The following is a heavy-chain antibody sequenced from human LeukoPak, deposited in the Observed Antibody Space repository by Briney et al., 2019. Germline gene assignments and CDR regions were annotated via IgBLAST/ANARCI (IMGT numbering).Heavy chain of an antibody. CDR3: ARATHGDSHLYY. CDR1: GGTFSSYA. CDR2: IIPIFGTA. J-gene: IGHJ4*02. Sequence: SVKVSCKASGGTFSSYAISWVRQAPGQGLEWMGRIIPIFGTANYAQKFQGRVTITTDESTSIAYMELSSLRSEDAAVYYCARATHGDSHLYYRGQGTLVTVSS. D-gene: IGHD4-17*01. V-gene: IGHV1-69*05.